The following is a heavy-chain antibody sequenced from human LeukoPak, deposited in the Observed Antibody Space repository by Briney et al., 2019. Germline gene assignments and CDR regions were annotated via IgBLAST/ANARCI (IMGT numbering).Heavy chain of an antibody. CDR1: GYTFTDYY. J-gene: IGHJ4*02. V-gene: IGHV1-2*02. Sequence: ASVKVSCKASGYTFTDYYMHWVRQAPGQGLEWMGWINPNSGVTNYAQIFQDRVAMTRDTSISTAYMELSRLRSDGTAVYYCARALWFGDLWWGQGTLVTVSS. CDR3: ARALWFGDLW. CDR2: INPNSGVT. D-gene: IGHD3-10*01.